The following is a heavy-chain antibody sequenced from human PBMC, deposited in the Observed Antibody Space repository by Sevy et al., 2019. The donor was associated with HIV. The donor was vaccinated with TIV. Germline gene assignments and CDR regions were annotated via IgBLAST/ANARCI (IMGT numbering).Heavy chain of an antibody. CDR3: AKRRVQSGLSGGGANFGMDV. V-gene: IGHV3-23*01. Sequence: GGSLRLSCAASGFPFSNYAMSWVRQAPGKGLEWVSTLIGGGSRTYYADSVTGRFIISRDNSRNTLYLQMNSLRAEDTTIYYCAKRRVQSGLSGGGANFGMDVCGRGTTVTVSS. D-gene: IGHD2-8*02. CDR1: GFPFSNYA. CDR2: LIGGGSRT. J-gene: IGHJ6*02.